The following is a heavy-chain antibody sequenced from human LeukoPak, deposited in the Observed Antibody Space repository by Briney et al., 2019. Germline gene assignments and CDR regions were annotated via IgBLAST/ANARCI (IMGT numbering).Heavy chain of an antibody. Sequence: GGSLRLSSAASGFTFSSYAMSWDRLPPGKGLQWVSSLSTSGGNTYYADSVRGRFTISRDNSQNTLYLQMDSLRAEDTAVYYCAKRSGASTYYFDYWGQGALLTVSS. CDR1: GFTFSSYA. J-gene: IGHJ4*02. CDR3: AKRSGASTYYFDY. CDR2: LSTSGGNT. D-gene: IGHD6-19*01. V-gene: IGHV3-23*01.